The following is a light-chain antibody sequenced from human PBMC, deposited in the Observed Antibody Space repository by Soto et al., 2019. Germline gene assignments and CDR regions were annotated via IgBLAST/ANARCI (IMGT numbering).Light chain of an antibody. V-gene: IGLV2-23*01. CDR2: EGS. CDR1: SSDVGSYNL. CDR3: CSYAGSSSVV. Sequence: QSVLTQPASVSGSPGQSITISCTGTSSDVGSYNLVSWYQQHPGKAPKLIIYEGSKRPSGVSNRFSGSKSGKTASLTISGLQAEDEADYYCCSYAGSSSVVFGGGTQLTVL. J-gene: IGLJ2*01.